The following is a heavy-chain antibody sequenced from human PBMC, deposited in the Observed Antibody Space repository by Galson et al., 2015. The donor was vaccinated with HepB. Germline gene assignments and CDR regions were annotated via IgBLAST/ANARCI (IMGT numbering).Heavy chain of an antibody. V-gene: IGHV3-30-3*01. CDR1: GLNFNNYV. Sequence: SLRLSCAASGLNFNNYVMHWVRQAPGKGLEWVALISFDVNNKYYADPVTGRFTISRDNYRNTLYLHMSSVTTEDTAMYYCARGGHIVVVTSTRNFDPFNIWGQGTLVTVSS. J-gene: IGHJ3*02. CDR3: ARGGHIVVVTSTRNFDPFNI. D-gene: IGHD2-21*02. CDR2: ISFDVNNK.